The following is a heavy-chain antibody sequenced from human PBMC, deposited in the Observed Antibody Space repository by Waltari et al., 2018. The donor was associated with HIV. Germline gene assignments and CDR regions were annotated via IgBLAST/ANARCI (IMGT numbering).Heavy chain of an antibody. Sequence: QVQLVQSGTEVKKSGASVKVSCKASGYTFTSYTIHWVRQAPGQRLEWMGGINAGTGKTKYSQKFQGRVTITRDTSASAAYMELSSLRSEDTALYYCAREFYSSSWENWFDPWGQGTLVTVSS. D-gene: IGHD6-13*01. CDR2: INAGTGKT. CDR3: AREFYSSSWENWFDP. V-gene: IGHV1-3*01. CDR1: GYTFTSYT. J-gene: IGHJ5*02.